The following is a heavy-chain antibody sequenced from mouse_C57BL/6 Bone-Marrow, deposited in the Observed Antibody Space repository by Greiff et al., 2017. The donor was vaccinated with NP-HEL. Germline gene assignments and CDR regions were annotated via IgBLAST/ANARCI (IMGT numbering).Heavy chain of an antibody. D-gene: IGHD2-4*01. Sequence: VKLQESGAELVKPGASVKMSCKASGYTFTTYPIEWMKQNHGKSLEWIGNFHPYNDDTKYNEKFKGKATLTVEKSSSTVYLELSRLTSDDSAVYYCARGDYDEAWFAYWGQGTLVTVSA. CDR3: ARGDYDEAWFAY. CDR1: GYTFTTYP. V-gene: IGHV1-47*01. CDR2: FHPYNDDT. J-gene: IGHJ3*01.